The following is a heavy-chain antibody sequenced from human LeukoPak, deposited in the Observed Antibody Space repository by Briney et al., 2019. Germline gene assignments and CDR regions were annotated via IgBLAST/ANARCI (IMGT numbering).Heavy chain of an antibody. D-gene: IGHD3-22*01. CDR1: GYILTSYG. V-gene: IGHV1-2*06. CDR3: ARGTYYYDSSGYQNFDY. CDR2: INPNSGGT. Sequence: ASVKVSCKACGYILTSYGISWVRQAPGQGLEWMGRINPNSGGTNYAQKFQGRVTMTRDTSISTAYMELSRLRSDDTAVYYCARGTYYYDSSGYQNFDYWGQGTLVTVSS. J-gene: IGHJ4*02.